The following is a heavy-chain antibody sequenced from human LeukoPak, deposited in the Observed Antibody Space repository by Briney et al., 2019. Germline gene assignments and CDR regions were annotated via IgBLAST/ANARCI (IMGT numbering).Heavy chain of an antibody. Sequence: GGSLRLSCAASGFTFSSYWMHWVRQAPGKGLVWVSHINSGGSSTSYADSVKGRFTISRDNAKNTLYLQMNSLRAEDTAVYYCARSPRYCSGGSCKSYYYGMDVWGKGTTITVSS. J-gene: IGHJ6*04. CDR2: INSGGSST. D-gene: IGHD2-15*01. CDR3: ARSPRYCSGGSCKSYYYGMDV. V-gene: IGHV3-74*01. CDR1: GFTFSSYW.